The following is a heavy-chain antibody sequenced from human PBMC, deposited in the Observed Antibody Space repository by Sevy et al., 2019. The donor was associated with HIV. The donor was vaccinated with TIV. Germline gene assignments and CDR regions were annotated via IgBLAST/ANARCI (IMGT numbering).Heavy chain of an antibody. J-gene: IGHJ3*02. Sequence: ASLKVSCKASGYTFTSYDINWVRQATGQGLEWMGWMNPNSGNTGYAQKFQGRVTMTRNTSISTAYMELSSLRSEDTAVYYCARGGVYDFWSGYYAFDIWGQGTMVTVSS. CDR3: ARGGVYDFWSGYYAFDI. D-gene: IGHD3-3*01. CDR2: MNPNSGNT. V-gene: IGHV1-8*01. CDR1: GYTFTSYD.